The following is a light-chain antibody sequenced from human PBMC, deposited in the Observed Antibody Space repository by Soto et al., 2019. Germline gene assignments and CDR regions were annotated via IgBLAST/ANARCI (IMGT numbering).Light chain of an antibody. CDR3: SSYTTRSTWV. CDR2: DVS. V-gene: IGLV2-14*01. J-gene: IGLJ3*02. CDR1: SSDVGGYNY. Sequence: QSALTQPASVSGSPGQSITISCTGTSSDVGGYNYVSWYQQHPGKAPKLMIYDVSNRPSGVSNRFSGSKSGNTASLTISGLHAGDESDYYCSSYTTRSTWVFGGGTKLTVL.